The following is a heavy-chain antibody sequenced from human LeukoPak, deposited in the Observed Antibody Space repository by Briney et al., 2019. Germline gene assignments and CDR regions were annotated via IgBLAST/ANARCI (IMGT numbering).Heavy chain of an antibody. Sequence: SVTVSCKASGYTFTIYGISWVRQAPGQGLEWTGCISAYNGNTNYAQKLQGRVTMTTDTSTSTAYMELRSLRSDDTAVYYCARDLTNYYGSGSYYSNWGQGTLVTVSS. CDR3: ARDLTNYYGSGSYYSN. CDR2: ISAYNGNT. V-gene: IGHV1-18*01. J-gene: IGHJ4*02. CDR1: GYTFTIYG. D-gene: IGHD3-10*01.